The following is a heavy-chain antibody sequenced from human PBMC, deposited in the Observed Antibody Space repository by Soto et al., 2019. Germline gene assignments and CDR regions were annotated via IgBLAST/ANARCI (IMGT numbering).Heavy chain of an antibody. D-gene: IGHD6-19*01. V-gene: IGHV1-24*01. CDR1: GYTLTELS. CDR3: ARARYSSGSCPYYFDY. Sequence: ASVKVSCKVSGYTLTELSMHWVRQAPGKGLEWMGGFDPEDGETIYAQKFQGRVTMTEDTSTDTAYMELSSLRSEDTAVYYCARARYSSGSCPYYFDYWGQGTLVTVSS. J-gene: IGHJ4*02. CDR2: FDPEDGET.